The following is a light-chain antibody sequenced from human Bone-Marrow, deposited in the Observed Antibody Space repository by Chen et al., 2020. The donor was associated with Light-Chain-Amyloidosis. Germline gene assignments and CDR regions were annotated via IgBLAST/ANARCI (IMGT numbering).Light chain of an antibody. Sequence: EIVMTQSPATLSVSPGERATLSCRPSQSISSSYLAWYHQKPGQAPRLLISSISTRATGVPARFSGSGSGTEFTLTIRSLQSEDLGVYYCQQHHKWPITFGPGTRVDIK. J-gene: IGKJ3*01. CDR3: QQHHKWPIT. V-gene: IGKV3-15*01. CDR2: SIS. CDR1: QSISSSY.